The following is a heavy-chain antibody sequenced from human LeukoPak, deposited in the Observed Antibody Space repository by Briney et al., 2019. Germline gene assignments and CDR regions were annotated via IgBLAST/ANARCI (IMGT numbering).Heavy chain of an antibody. CDR3: AKDKPICSSTSCYFDY. CDR2: ISGSGGST. Sequence: GGSLRLSCAASGFTFSSYAMSWVRQAPGKGLEWVAAISGSGGSTYYADSVKGRFTISRDNSKNTLYLQMNSLRAEDTAVYYCAKDKPICSSTSCYFDYWGQGTLVTVSS. CDR1: GFTFSSYA. V-gene: IGHV3-23*01. J-gene: IGHJ4*02. D-gene: IGHD2-2*01.